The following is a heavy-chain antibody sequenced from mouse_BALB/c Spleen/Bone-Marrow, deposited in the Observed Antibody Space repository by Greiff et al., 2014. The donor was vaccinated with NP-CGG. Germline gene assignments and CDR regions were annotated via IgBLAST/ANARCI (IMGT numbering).Heavy chain of an antibody. J-gene: IGHJ4*01. CDR1: GFNIKDTY. V-gene: IGHV14-3*02. CDR2: IDPANGNT. D-gene: IGHD4-1*01. CDR3: ARWEYYAMDY. Sequence: VQLQQSGAELVKPGASVKLSCTSSGFNIKDTYMHWVKQRPEQGLEWIGRIDPANGNTKYDPKFQGKATITADTSSNTAYLQLSSLTSEDTAVYYCARWEYYAMDYWGQGTSVTVSS.